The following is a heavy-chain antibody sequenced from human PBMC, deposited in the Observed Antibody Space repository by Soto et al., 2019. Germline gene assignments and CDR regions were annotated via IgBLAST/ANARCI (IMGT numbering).Heavy chain of an antibody. J-gene: IGHJ4*02. V-gene: IGHV3-7*01. CDR3: ATYIASRHAIKRFEF. CDR2: VKGDGSES. D-gene: IGHD6-6*01. Sequence: EVKLVESGGGLVQPGGSLRLSCSASGLTFSTYWMSWVRQAPGKGLEWVANVKGDGSESYYVASVKGRFTISRDNAKSSLFLQMSSLRVEDSALYYCATYIASRHAIKRFEFWGPGTLVTVSS. CDR1: GLTFSTYW.